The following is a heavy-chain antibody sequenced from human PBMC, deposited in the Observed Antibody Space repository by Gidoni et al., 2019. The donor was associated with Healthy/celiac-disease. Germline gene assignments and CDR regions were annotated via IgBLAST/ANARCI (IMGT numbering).Heavy chain of an antibody. J-gene: IGHJ3*02. CDR1: GGSISSSSYY. V-gene: IGHV4-39*01. Sequence: QLQLQESGPGLVKPSETLSLTCTVSGGSISSSSYYWGWIRQPPGKGLEWIGSIYYSGSTCYNPSLKSRVTISVDTSKSQFSLKLSSVTAADTAVYYCARAVVPADQSRFWSGPQANDAFDIWGQGTMVTVSS. CDR3: ARAVVPADQSRFWSGPQANDAFDI. CDR2: IYYSGST. D-gene: IGHD2-2*01.